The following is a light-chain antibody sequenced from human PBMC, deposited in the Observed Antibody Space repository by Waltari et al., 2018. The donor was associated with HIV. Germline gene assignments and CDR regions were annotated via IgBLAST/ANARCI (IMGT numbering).Light chain of an antibody. CDR1: KSVNNRY. CDR3: QQYDTPPFT. V-gene: IGKV3-20*01. J-gene: IGKJ3*01. Sequence: DIVLTQSPGTLYLSPGERATISCRASKSVNNRYIAWYQQKPGQTPRLLMYGASSRATGIPDRFSGSGSGTYFTLTISRLEPEDFAVYYCQQYDTPPFTFGPWTKVDIK. CDR2: GAS.